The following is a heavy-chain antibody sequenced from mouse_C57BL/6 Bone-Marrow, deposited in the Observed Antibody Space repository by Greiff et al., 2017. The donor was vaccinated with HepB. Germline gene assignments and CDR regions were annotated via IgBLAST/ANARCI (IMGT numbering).Heavy chain of an antibody. J-gene: IGHJ1*03. D-gene: IGHD1-1*01. CDR1: GYTFTNYW. Sequence: QVQLQQSGAELVRPGTSVKMSCKASGYTFTNYWIGWAKQRPGHGLEWIGDIYPGGGYTNYNEKFKGKATLTADKSSSTAYMQFSSLTSEDSAIYYWAREGDYYGSSYWYFDVWGTGTTVTVSS. CDR3: AREGDYYGSSYWYFDV. V-gene: IGHV1-63*01. CDR2: IYPGGGYT.